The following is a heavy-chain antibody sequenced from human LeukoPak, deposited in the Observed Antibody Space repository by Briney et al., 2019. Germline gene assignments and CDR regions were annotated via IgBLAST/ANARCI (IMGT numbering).Heavy chain of an antibody. V-gene: IGHV4-34*01. CDR3: ARCHWYGSYFDY. J-gene: IGHJ4*02. CDR1: GGSFSGYY. D-gene: IGHD6-13*01. CDR2: INHSGST. Sequence: SETLSLTCAVYGGSFSGYYWSWIRQPPGKGLEWIGEINHSGSTNYNPSLKSRVTISVDTYKNQFSLKLSSVTAADTAVYYCARCHWYGSYFDYWGQGTLVTVSS.